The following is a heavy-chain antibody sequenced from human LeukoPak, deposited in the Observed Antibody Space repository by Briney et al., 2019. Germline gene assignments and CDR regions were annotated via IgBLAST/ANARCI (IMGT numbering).Heavy chain of an antibody. J-gene: IGHJ4*02. CDR3: ARLADYDFWSGYYSPQYYFDY. CDR1: GYSFTSYW. CDR2: IYPGHSDT. V-gene: IGHV5-51*01. D-gene: IGHD3-3*01. Sequence: GESLKISCQGSGYSFTSYWIGWVRQMPGKGLEWMGIIYPGHSDTRYSSSFQGQVTISADKSISTAYLQWSSLKASDTAMYYCARLADYDFWSGYYSPQYYFDYWGQGTLVTVSS.